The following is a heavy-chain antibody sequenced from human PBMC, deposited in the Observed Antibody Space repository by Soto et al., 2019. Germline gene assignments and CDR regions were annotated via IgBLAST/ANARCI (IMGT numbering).Heavy chain of an antibody. CDR2: IIPIFGTA. Sequence: SVKVSCKASGGTFSSSAISWVRQAPGQGLEWMGGIIPIFGTANYAQKFQGRVTITADESTSTAYMELSSLRSEDTAVYYCARGGYYYDSSGYYSFDYWGQGTLVTVSS. CDR1: GGTFSSSA. J-gene: IGHJ4*02. D-gene: IGHD3-22*01. V-gene: IGHV1-69*13. CDR3: ARGGYYYDSSGYYSFDY.